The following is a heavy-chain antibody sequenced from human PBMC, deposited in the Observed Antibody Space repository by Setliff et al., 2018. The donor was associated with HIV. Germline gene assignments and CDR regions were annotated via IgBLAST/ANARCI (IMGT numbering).Heavy chain of an antibody. D-gene: IGHD3-16*01. CDR1: GGSINSGIYY. J-gene: IGHJ4*02. V-gene: IGHV4-61*02. CDR2: IHIGGKT. Sequence: SETLSLTCTVSGGSINSGIYYWTWIRQPAGKGLEWLGRIHIGGKTNYNPSLKSRVTMSVDTSKNQFSLNLNSVTATDTAIYYCATERWLYQNFDSWGQGTQVTVSS. CDR3: ATERWLYQNFDS.